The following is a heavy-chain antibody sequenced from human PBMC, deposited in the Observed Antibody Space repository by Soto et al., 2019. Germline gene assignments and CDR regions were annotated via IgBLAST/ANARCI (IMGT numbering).Heavy chain of an antibody. CDR1: GYTFTSYD. CDR3: ARMYSSSWYRTYYYYGMDV. V-gene: IGHV1-8*01. Sequence: GASVKVSCKASGYTFTSYDINWVRQATGQGLEWMGWMNPNSGNTGYAQKFQGRVTMTRNTSISTAYMELSSLSSEDTAVYYCARMYSSSWYRTYYYYGMDVWGQGTTVTVSS. CDR2: MNPNSGNT. D-gene: IGHD6-13*01. J-gene: IGHJ6*02.